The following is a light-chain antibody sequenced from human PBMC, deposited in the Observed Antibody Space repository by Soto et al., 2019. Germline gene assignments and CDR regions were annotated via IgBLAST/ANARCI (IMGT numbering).Light chain of an antibody. J-gene: IGKJ1*01. CDR2: AAS. CDR3: QQYYSYPLT. CDR1: QGISSY. Sequence: AIRMTQSPSSLSASTGDRVTITCRASQGISSYLAWYQQKPGKAPKLLIYAASTLQSGVPSRFSGSGSGTDFTLTISCLQSEDFATYYCQQYYSYPLTFGQGNKV. V-gene: IGKV1-8*01.